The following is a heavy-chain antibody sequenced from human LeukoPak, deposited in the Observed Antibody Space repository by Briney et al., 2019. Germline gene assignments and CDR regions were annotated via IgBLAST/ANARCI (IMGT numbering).Heavy chain of an antibody. Sequence: GSSVKVSCKASGGTFSRYAISWVRQAPGQGLEWMGGIIPIFGTANYAQKFQGRVTITADESTSTAYMELSSLRSKDTAVYYCARAGTIFGVVIPLGYYGMDVWGQGTTVTVSS. J-gene: IGHJ6*02. D-gene: IGHD3-3*01. CDR1: GGTFSRYA. CDR2: IIPIFGTA. CDR3: ARAGTIFGVVIPLGYYGMDV. V-gene: IGHV1-69*01.